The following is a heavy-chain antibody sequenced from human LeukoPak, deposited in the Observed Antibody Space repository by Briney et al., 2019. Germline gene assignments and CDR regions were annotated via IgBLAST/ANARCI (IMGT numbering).Heavy chain of an antibody. CDR2: ISYDGSNK. CDR3: ARDYGYYDSSGYFDY. Sequence: PGGSLRLSCAPSGFTLSSYAMHWVRQAPGKGLEWVAVISYDGSNKYYADSVKGRFTISRDNSKNTLYLQMNSLRAEDTAVYYCARDYGYYDSSGYFDYWGQGTLVTVSS. CDR1: GFTLSSYA. J-gene: IGHJ4*02. V-gene: IGHV3-30-3*01. D-gene: IGHD3-22*01.